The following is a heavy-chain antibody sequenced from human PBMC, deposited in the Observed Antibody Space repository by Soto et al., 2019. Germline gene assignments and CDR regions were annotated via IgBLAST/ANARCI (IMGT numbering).Heavy chain of an antibody. Sequence: EVQLVESGGGLVQPGGSLRLSCAASGFTVSSNYMSWVRQAPGKGLEWVSVIYSGGSTYYADSVKGRFTISRDNSKTTLYLKRNSLRAEDTAVYYCARDKINGNSDYYTGMDVGGQGPTVPASS. CDR3: ARDKINGNSDYYTGMDV. CDR2: IYSGGST. V-gene: IGHV3-66*01. J-gene: IGHJ6*02. CDR1: GFTVSSNY. D-gene: IGHD4-17*01.